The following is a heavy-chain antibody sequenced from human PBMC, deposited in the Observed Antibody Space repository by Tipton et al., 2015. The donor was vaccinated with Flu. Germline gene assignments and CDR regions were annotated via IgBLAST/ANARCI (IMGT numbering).Heavy chain of an antibody. J-gene: IGHJ5*02. CDR1: GGSINSYY. CDR2: VYYRGIN. Sequence: GLVKPSETLSLACIVSGGSINSYYWSWIRQPPGKGLEWIGYVYYRGINIYNPSLKSRVSISIDTPKNQFSLKLNSVTAADTAVYYCARRDYSNYVSEPKNWFDPWGQGTLVTVSS. V-gene: IGHV4-59*01. CDR3: ARRDYSNYVSEPKNWFDP. D-gene: IGHD4-11*01.